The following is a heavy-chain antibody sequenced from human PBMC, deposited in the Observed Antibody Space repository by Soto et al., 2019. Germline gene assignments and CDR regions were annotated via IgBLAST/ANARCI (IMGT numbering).Heavy chain of an antibody. CDR3: ARQGSNEYYYYGMDV. CDR2: IIRSFGTP. CDR1: GGTFSSYA. D-gene: IGHD3-10*01. J-gene: IGHJ6*02. Sequence: QVQLVQSGAEVKKPGSSGKVSCKASGGTFSSYAINWVRQGPGQGLEWMGGIIRSFGTPEYAQRFQGRVTITADESTSTAYMELSSLRSEDTAVSYCARQGSNEYYYYGMDVWGQGTTVTVSS. V-gene: IGHV1-69*12.